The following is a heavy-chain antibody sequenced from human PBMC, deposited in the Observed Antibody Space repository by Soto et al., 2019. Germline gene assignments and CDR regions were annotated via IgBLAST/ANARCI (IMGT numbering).Heavy chain of an antibody. J-gene: IGHJ3*01. CDR2: IYYNGDT. D-gene: IGHD1-20*01. CDR3: ATRLIDNWNQGHALDF. Sequence: QLQLQESGPGLVKPAETLSLKCAVSGGSVSSGNYFWGWIRQPPGKGLEWIGNIYYNGDTYYSPSLKSRVTMSVDTAQNQFSLRLTSVTAAVTAVYYCATRLIDNWNQGHALDFWGQGTLVTVSS. V-gene: IGHV4-39*01. CDR1: GGSVSSGNYF.